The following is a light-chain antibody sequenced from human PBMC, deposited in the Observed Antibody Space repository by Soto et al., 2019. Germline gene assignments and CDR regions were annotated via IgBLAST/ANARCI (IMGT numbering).Light chain of an antibody. Sequence: DVRMTQSPSSLSASVGDTITITCRASRTINTYLNWFQQKPGEPPRLLIYGASTLESGVPSRFSGSGYGTEFTLTISSLQPDDFATYYCQQYNVYWGTFGQGTKVDIK. V-gene: IGKV1-5*01. CDR1: RTINTY. CDR2: GAS. J-gene: IGKJ1*01. CDR3: QQYNVYWGT.